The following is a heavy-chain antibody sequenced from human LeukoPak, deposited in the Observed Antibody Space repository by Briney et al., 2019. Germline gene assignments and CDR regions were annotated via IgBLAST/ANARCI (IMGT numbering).Heavy chain of an antibody. CDR2: IYHSGST. D-gene: IGHD6-19*01. V-gene: IGHV4-38-2*01. Sequence: SETLSLTCAVSGYSISSGYYWGWIRQPPGKGLEWIGSIYHSGSTYYNPSLKSRVTISVDTSKNQFSLKLSSVTAADTAVYYCATFSGWYGFDYRGQGTLVTVSS. CDR3: ATFSGWYGFDY. CDR1: GYSISSGYY. J-gene: IGHJ4*02.